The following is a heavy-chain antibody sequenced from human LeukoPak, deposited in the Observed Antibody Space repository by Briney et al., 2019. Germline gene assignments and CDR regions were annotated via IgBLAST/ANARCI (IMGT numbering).Heavy chain of an antibody. Sequence: PSETLSLTCTVTGTSIRSGSYYWNWIRQAAGKGLEWIGRMYIGGRTTYKPSLKSRVTISLETTENQFSLRLRSVSAADTAVYYCAREGIAVADTYYYYYMDVWGKGTWVTVSS. J-gene: IGHJ6*03. V-gene: IGHV4-61*02. CDR1: GTSIRSGSYY. CDR2: MYIGGRT. D-gene: IGHD6-19*01. CDR3: AREGIAVADTYYYYYMDV.